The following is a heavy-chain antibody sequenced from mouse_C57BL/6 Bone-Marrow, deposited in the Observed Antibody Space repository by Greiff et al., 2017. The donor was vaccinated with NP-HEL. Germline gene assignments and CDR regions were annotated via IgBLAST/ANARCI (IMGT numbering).Heavy chain of an antibody. CDR2: INPNYGTT. Sequence: VQLKQSGPELVKPGASVKISCKASGYSFTDYNMNWVKQSNGKSLEWIGVINPNYGTTSYNQKFKGKATLTVDQSSSTDDMQLNSLTSEDSAVYDGALYITTVVGDMDDWGKGTSVTVSS. J-gene: IGHJ4*01. CDR3: ALYITTVVGDMDD. D-gene: IGHD1-1*01. V-gene: IGHV1-39*01. CDR1: GYSFTDYN.